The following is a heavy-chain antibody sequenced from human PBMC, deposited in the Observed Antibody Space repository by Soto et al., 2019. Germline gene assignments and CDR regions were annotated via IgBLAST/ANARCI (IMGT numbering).Heavy chain of an antibody. J-gene: IGHJ5*02. CDR2: IWTNGGT. Sequence: EMYLVDSGGGLVQPGGSLRLSCAASGFSVTASYMIWVRQAPGKGLEFVSVIWTNGGTLYADSVKGRFILSRDNSMNTVYLQMNRLRVEDTAVYYCARAEVDMPTPWGQGTLVTVSS. CDR1: GFSVTASY. V-gene: IGHV3-66*01. CDR3: ARAEVDMPTP. D-gene: IGHD2-15*01.